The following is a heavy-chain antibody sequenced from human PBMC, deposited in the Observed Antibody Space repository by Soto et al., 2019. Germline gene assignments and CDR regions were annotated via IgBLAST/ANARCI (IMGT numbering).Heavy chain of an antibody. CDR3: AKDEYPSGWYSGYYFDY. Sequence: EVQLLESGGGLVQPGGSLRLSCAASGFIFSGYAMTWVRQAPGKGLEWVSSISGSDGTTSFAYSVKGRFTISRDNSKNTLSLQMSSLRAEDKAIYYCAKDEYPSGWYSGYYFDYWGQGILVTVSS. CDR2: ISGSDGTT. V-gene: IGHV3-23*01. J-gene: IGHJ4*02. CDR1: GFIFSGYA. D-gene: IGHD6-19*01.